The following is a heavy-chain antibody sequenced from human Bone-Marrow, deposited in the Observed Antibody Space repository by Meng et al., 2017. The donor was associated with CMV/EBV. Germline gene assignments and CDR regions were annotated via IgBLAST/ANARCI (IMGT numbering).Heavy chain of an antibody. CDR3: AKLPLV. V-gene: IGHV3-23*01. Sequence: GESLKISCAASGFTLSSYAVSWVRQGPGKGLEWVSAISGSGGSTYYADSVKGRFTISRDNSKNTLYLQMNSLRAEDTAVYYCAKLPLVWGQGTMVTVSS. CDR2: ISGSGGST. J-gene: IGHJ3*01. CDR1: GFTLSSYA.